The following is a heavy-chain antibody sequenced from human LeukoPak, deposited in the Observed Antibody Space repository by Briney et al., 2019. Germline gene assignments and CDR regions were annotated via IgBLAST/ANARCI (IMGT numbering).Heavy chain of an antibody. CDR2: IHTSGSN. V-gene: IGHV4-4*07. CDR1: VGSISSYY. J-gene: IGHJ3*01. D-gene: IGHD3-10*01. CDR3: ARDIRAGGELFQLDAFDL. Sequence: SETLSLTCTVSVGSISSYYWSCMREPAAKGLEWIGRIHTSGSNNYTPSLKSRGPISLDTSQNQFSRKLSSVHAGETGLYYCARDIRAGGELFQLDAFDLWGQGTMVSVS.